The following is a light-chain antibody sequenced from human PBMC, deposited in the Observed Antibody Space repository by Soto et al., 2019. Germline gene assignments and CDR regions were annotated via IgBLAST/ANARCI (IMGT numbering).Light chain of an antibody. CDR2: DVS. CDR1: SSDVGGYNY. Sequence: QSVLTQPASVSGSPGQSITISCTGTSSDVGGYNYVSWYQQHPGKAPKLMIYDVSNRPSGVSNRFSGSKSGNTAPLTISGLQAEDEADYYCSSYTSSSIGVFGTGTKLTVL. J-gene: IGLJ1*01. CDR3: SSYTSSSIGV. V-gene: IGLV2-14*01.